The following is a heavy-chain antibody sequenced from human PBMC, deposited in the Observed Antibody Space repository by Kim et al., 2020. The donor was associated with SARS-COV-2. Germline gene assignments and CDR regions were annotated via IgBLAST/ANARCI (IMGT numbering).Heavy chain of an antibody. CDR3: AKGSPGGRGGSYLVDY. Sequence: GGSLRLSCAASGFTFSSYAMSWVRQAPGKGLAWVSAISGSGGSTYYADSVKGRFTISRDNSKNTLYLQMNSLRAEDTAVYYCAKGSPGGRGGSYLVDYWGQGTLVTVSS. CDR1: GFTFSSYA. D-gene: IGHD1-26*01. CDR2: ISGSGGST. J-gene: IGHJ4*02. V-gene: IGHV3-23*01.